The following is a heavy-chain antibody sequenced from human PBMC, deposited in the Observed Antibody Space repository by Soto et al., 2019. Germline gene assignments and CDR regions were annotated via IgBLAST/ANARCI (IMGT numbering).Heavy chain of an antibody. CDR2: MNPNSGNT. D-gene: IGHD3-10*01. CDR3: ARGIGWFGELWFYFDY. J-gene: IGHJ4*02. Sequence: VKVSCKASGYTFTSYDINWVRQATGQGLEWMGWMNPNSGNTGYAQKFQGRVTMTRNTSISTAYMELSSLRSEDTAVYYCARGIGWFGELWFYFDYWGQGTLVTVSS. V-gene: IGHV1-8*01. CDR1: GYTFTSYD.